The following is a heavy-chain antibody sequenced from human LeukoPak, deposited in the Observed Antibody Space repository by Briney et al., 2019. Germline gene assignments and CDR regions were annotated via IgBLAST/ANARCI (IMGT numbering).Heavy chain of an antibody. CDR3: ARDPEKYYYGSGSSNN. Sequence: ASVKVSCKASGYTFTSYGISWVRQAPGQALEWMGWINPNSGGTNYAQKFQGRVTMTRDTSISTAYMELSRLRSDDTAVYYCARDPEKYYYGSGSSNNWGQGTLDTVSS. V-gene: IGHV1-2*02. CDR2: INPNSGGT. D-gene: IGHD3-10*01. J-gene: IGHJ4*02. CDR1: GYTFTSYG.